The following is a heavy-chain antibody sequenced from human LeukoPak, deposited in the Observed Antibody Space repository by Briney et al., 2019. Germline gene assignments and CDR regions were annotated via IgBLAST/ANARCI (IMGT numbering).Heavy chain of an antibody. V-gene: IGHV1-2*02. CDR2: INPNSGGT. Sequence: VASVKVSCKASGCTFTGYYMHWVRQAPGQGLEWMGWINPNSGGTNYAQKFQGRVTMTRDTSISTAYMELSRLRSDDTAVYYCARDKGYCTNGVCLGSNWFDPWGQGTLVTVSS. D-gene: IGHD2-8*01. CDR1: GCTFTGYY. CDR3: ARDKGYCTNGVCLGSNWFDP. J-gene: IGHJ5*02.